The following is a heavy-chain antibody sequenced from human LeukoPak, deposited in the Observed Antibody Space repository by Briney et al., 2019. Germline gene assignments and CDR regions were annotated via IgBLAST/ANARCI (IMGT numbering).Heavy chain of an antibody. J-gene: IGHJ4*02. CDR1: GGSFSGYY. Sequence: SETLSLTCAVYGGSFSGYYWSWIRQPPGKGLEWIGEINHSGSTNYNPSLKSRVTISVDTSKNQFSLKLSSVTAADTAVYYCARGMVRGVIGYWGQGTLVTVSS. V-gene: IGHV4-34*01. D-gene: IGHD3-10*01. CDR2: INHSGST. CDR3: ARGMVRGVIGY.